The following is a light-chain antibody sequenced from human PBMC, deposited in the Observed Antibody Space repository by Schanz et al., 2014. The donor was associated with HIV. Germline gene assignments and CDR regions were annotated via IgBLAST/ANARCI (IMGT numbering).Light chain of an antibody. CDR2: VTH. V-gene: IGLV1-51*01. J-gene: IGLJ1*01. CDR1: ASNIGHNY. CDR3: GTWDSSLSADV. Sequence: QSVLTQPPSVSAAPGQRVTISCSGSASNIGHNYVSWFQQFPGTAPKLLIYVTHQRPSEIPDRFSGSKTGTSATLAITGLQTGDEADYYCGTWDSSLSADVFGTGTKLTVL.